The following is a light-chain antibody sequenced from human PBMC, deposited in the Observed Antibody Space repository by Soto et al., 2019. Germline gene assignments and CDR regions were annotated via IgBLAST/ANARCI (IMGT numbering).Light chain of an antibody. Sequence: NFMLTQPHSVSESPGKTVTISCTRSSGSIASNYVQWYQQRPGSAPTTVIYEDNQRPSGVPDRFSGSIDSSSNSASLTISGLKTEDEADYYCQSYDSSNLNVFGSGTQLIVL. CDR1: SGSIASNY. CDR3: QSYDSSNLNV. CDR2: EDN. V-gene: IGLV6-57*04. J-gene: IGLJ6*01.